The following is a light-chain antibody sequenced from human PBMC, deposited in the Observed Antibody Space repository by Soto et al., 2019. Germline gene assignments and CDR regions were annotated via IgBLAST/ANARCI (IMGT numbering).Light chain of an antibody. CDR2: EVS. Sequence: QSVLTQPASVSGPPGQSISISCTGPSSDVGDYISVSWFQQHPGKAPKLMIYEVSNRPSGVSNRFSGSKSANTASLTISGLQAEDEADYYCTSYTSSTTLYVFGTGTKLTVL. J-gene: IGLJ1*01. CDR3: TSYTSSTTLYV. CDR1: SSDVGDYIS. V-gene: IGLV2-14*01.